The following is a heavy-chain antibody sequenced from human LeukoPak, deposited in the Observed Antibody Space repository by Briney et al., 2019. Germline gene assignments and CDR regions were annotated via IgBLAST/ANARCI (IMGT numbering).Heavy chain of an antibody. J-gene: IGHJ4*02. CDR1: GGSFSGYY. Sequence: SETLSLTCAVYGGSFSGYYWNWIRQPPGKGLEWIGEINNRGITNYNPSLKSRVTISVDTSKNQFSLKLSSVTAADTAVYYCARGISIAAFGRSYYFDYWGQGTLVTVSS. V-gene: IGHV4-34*01. D-gene: IGHD6-6*01. CDR2: INNRGIT. CDR3: ARGISIAAFGRSYYFDY.